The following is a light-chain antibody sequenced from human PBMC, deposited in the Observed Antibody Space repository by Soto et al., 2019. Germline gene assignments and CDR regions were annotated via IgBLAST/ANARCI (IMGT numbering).Light chain of an antibody. V-gene: IGLV2-14*01. CDR1: STDIGYYTY. Sequence: QSALTQPASVSGSPGQSITLSCTGTSTDIGYYTYVSWYQHHPGNAPKLLIYEGNKRPSGVSDRFSASKSGSTASLTISGLRAEDEADYYCSSYMSVRSPVVFGGGTKLTVL. CDR3: SSYMSVRSPVV. J-gene: IGLJ2*01. CDR2: EGN.